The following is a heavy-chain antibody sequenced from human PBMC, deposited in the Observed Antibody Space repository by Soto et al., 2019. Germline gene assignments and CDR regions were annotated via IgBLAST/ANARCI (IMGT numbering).Heavy chain of an antibody. Sequence: SETLSLTCAVSGYSISSGYYWGWIRQPPGKGLEWIGSIYHSASTYYNPSLKSRVTISVDTSKNQFSLKLSSVTAADTAVYYCARDGGENYYDSSGYGNAFDIWGQGTMVTVS. CDR2: IYHSAST. J-gene: IGHJ3*02. CDR1: GYSISSGYY. V-gene: IGHV4-38-2*02. CDR3: ARDGGENYYDSSGYGNAFDI. D-gene: IGHD3-22*01.